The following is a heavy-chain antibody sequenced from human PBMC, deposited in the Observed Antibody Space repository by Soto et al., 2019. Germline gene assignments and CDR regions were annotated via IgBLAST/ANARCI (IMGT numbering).Heavy chain of an antibody. CDR1: GGTFSSYA. Sequence: SVKGSCKASGGTFSSYAISWVRQTAGQRLEWMGRIIPIFGTANYAQKFQGRATITADKSTSTAYLELSSLRCEDTAVYYCAIFLECPPSTACDYWGQVTLSTVAS. CDR2: IIPIFGTA. J-gene: IGHJ4*02. CDR3: AIFLECPPSTACDY. D-gene: IGHD3-3*01. V-gene: IGHV1-69*06.